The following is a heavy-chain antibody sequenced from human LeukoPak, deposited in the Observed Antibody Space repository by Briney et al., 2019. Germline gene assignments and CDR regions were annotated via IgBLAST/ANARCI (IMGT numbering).Heavy chain of an antibody. Sequence: SETLSLTCTVSGGSISSSNSYWGWFRQPPGTGLEWIGSIYYTGSTYYNPSLKSRVTISVDTSKNQFSLKLSSVTAADTAVYYCARARPWIQLWLVWVYFDYWGQGTLVTVSS. V-gene: IGHV4-39*01. CDR2: IYYTGST. CDR3: ARARPWIQLWLVWVYFDY. D-gene: IGHD5-18*01. J-gene: IGHJ4*02. CDR1: GGSISSSNSY.